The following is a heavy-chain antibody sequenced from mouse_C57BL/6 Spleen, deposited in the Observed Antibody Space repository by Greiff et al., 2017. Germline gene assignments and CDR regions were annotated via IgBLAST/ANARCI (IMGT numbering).Heavy chain of an antibody. CDR1: GYTFTSYW. CDR2: IDPSDSYT. J-gene: IGHJ3*01. CDR3: ARWGDYGMGRGFAY. D-gene: IGHD2-4*01. Sequence: QVQLQQPGAELVMPGASVKLSCKASGYTFTSYWMHWVKQRPGQGLEWIGEIDPSDSYTNYNQKFKGKSTLTVDKSSSTGYMQLSSLTSEDSAVYYCARWGDYGMGRGFAYWGQGTLVTVSA. V-gene: IGHV1-69*01.